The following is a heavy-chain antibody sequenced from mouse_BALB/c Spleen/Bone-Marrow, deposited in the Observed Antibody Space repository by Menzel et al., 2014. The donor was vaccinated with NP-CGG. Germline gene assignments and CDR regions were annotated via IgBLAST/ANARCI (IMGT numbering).Heavy chain of an antibody. V-gene: IGHV1S137*01. Sequence: QVQLQQPGPEVVRPGVSVKISCKGSGYTFTDYAMHWVKQSHAKSLEWIGVISTYNGNTNCNQKFKGKATMTVDKTSRTAYMELARLKYEDSAIYCCARGSSYSDQWGQGTPLTVSS. D-gene: IGHD1-1*01. J-gene: IGHJ2*01. CDR1: GYTFTDYA. CDR2: ISTYNGNT. CDR3: ARGSSYSDQ.